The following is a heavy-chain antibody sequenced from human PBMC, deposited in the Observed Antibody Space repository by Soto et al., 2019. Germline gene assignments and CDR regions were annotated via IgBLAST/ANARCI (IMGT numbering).Heavy chain of an antibody. D-gene: IGHD1-1*01. J-gene: IGHJ6*02. CDR3: ARGRLEGRGQYSFYYYGLDV. CDR1: GGSISSGDYY. CDR2: IYYSGTT. V-gene: IGHV4-30-4*02. Sequence: SETLSLTCTVSGGSISSGDYYWSWIRQPPGKGLEWIGYIYYSGTTYYNPSLKSRVTISVDTSKNQVSLKVSSLTAADTAVYFCARGRLEGRGQYSFYYYGLDVWGQGTTVTVSS.